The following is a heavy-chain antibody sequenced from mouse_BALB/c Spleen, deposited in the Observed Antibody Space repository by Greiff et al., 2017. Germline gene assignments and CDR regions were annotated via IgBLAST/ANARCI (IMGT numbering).Heavy chain of an antibody. V-gene: IGHV1-54*01. CDR3: AREGTGWFAY. J-gene: IGHJ3*01. D-gene: IGHD3-3*01. Sequence: QVQLKQSGAELVRPGTSVTVSCKASGYAFTNYLIEWVKQRPGQGLEWIGVINPGSGGTNYNEKFKGKATLTADKSSSTAYMQLSSLTSDDSAVYFCAREGTGWFAYWGQGTLVTVSA. CDR2: INPGSGGT. CDR1: GYAFTNYL.